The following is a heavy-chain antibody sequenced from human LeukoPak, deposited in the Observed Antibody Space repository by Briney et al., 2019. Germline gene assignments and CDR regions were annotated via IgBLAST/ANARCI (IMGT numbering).Heavy chain of an antibody. J-gene: IGHJ4*02. D-gene: IGHD6-19*01. CDR2: ISSSSNYI. V-gene: IGHV3-21*01. Sequence: GGSLRLSCAASGFTFSSYSMNWVRQAPGKGLEWVSSISSSSNYIHYADSVKGRFTISRDNAKNSLYLQINILRAEDTAVYYCASGTGYTNGCFDYWGQGTLVTVSS. CDR3: ASGTGYTNGCFDY. CDR1: GFTFSSYS.